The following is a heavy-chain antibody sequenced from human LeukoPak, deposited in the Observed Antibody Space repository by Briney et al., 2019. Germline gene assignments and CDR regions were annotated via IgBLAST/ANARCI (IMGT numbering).Heavy chain of an antibody. CDR1: GFTFSGYA. V-gene: IGHV3-23*01. CDR2: ISGSGGST. D-gene: IGHD4-17*01. CDR3: AKAPLRTFAFDI. J-gene: IGHJ3*02. Sequence: PGGSLRLSCAASGFTFSGYAMSWVRQAPGKGLEWVSAISGSGGSTYYADSVKGRFTISRDNSKNTLYLQMNSLRAEDTAVYYCAKAPLRTFAFDIWGQGTMVTVSS.